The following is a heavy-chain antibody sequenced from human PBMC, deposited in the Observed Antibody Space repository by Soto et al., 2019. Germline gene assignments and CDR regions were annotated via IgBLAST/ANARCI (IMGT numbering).Heavy chain of an antibody. CDR2: ISGSGGST. CDR1: GFTFSSYA. V-gene: IGHV3-23*01. J-gene: IGHJ6*03. D-gene: IGHD2-2*01. CDR3: AKGFRYCSSTSCYAVDYYYYMDV. Sequence: GGSLRLSCAASGFTFSSYAMSWVRQAPGKGLEWVSAISGSGGSTYYADSVKGRFTISRDNSKNTLYLQMNSLRAEDTAVYYCAKGFRYCSSTSCYAVDYYYYMDVWGKGTTVTVSS.